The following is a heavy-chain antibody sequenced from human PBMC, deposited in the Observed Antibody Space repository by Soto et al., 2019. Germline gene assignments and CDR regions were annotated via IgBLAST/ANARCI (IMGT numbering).Heavy chain of an antibody. CDR2: IYHSGST. Sequence: SDTLSLTCAVPGGSISSGGYSWRWIRQPPGKGLEWIGYIYHSGSTYYNPSLKSRVTISVDRSKNQFSLKLSSVTAADTAVYYCARGYSGYDLDYWGQGTLVTVSS. CDR3: ARGYSGYDLDY. J-gene: IGHJ4*02. CDR1: GGSISSGGYS. V-gene: IGHV4-30-2*01. D-gene: IGHD5-12*01.